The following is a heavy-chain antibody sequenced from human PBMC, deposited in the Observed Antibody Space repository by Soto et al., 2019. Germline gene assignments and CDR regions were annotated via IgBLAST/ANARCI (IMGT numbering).Heavy chain of an antibody. CDR3: AKTVTRTPAMRTGYYFDY. CDR2: IYSGGST. CDR1: GFTVSSNY. Sequence: HPGGSLRLSCAASGFTVSSNYMSWVCQAPGKGLEWVSVIYSGGSTYYADSVKGRFTISRDNSKNTLYLQMNSLRAEDTAVYYCAKTVTRTPAMRTGYYFDYWGQGTLVTVSS. D-gene: IGHD4-17*01. J-gene: IGHJ4*02. V-gene: IGHV3-53*01.